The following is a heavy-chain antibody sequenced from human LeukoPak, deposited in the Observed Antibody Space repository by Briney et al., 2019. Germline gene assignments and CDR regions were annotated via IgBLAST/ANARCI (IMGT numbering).Heavy chain of an antibody. Sequence: GASVKVSCKASGGTFSSCAISWVRQAPGQGLEWMGRIIPIFGTANYAQKFQGRVTITTDESTSTAYMELSSLRSEDTAVYYCASYGGYGGNYFDYWGQGTLVTVSS. CDR1: GGTFSSCA. CDR2: IIPIFGTA. J-gene: IGHJ4*02. V-gene: IGHV1-69*05. CDR3: ASYGGYGGNYFDY. D-gene: IGHD4-23*01.